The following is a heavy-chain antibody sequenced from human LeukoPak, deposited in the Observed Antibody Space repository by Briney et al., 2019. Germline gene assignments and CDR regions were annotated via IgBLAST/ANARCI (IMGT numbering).Heavy chain of an antibody. CDR1: GFTFGDYA. CDR3: TRDGMYYYGSGSYPVYYYYMDV. Sequence: GGSLRLSCTASGFTFGDYAMSWVRQAPGKGLEWVGFIGSKAYGGTTEYAASVKGRFTISRDVSKSIAYLQMYSLKTEDTAVYYCTRDGMYYYGSGSYPVYYYYMDVWGKGTTVTVSS. J-gene: IGHJ6*03. V-gene: IGHV3-49*04. CDR2: IGSKAYGGTT. D-gene: IGHD3-10*01.